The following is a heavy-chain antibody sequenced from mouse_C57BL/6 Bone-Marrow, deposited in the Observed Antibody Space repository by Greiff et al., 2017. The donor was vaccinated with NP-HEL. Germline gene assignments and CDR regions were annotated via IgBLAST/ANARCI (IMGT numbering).Heavy chain of an antibody. D-gene: IGHD4-1*01. CDR3: ARHNWEDAMDY. V-gene: IGHV5-6*01. CDR2: ISSGGSYT. Sequence: EVKVVESGGDLVKPGGSLKLSCAASGFTFSSYGMSWVRPTPDKRMEWVATISSGGSYTYYPDSVKGRFTISRDNAKNTLYLQMSSLKSEDTAMYYCARHNWEDAMDYWGQGTSVTGSS. J-gene: IGHJ4*01. CDR1: GFTFSSYG.